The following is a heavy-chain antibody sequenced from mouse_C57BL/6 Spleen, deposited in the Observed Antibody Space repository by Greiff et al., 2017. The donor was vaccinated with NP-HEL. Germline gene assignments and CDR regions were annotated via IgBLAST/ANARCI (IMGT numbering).Heavy chain of an antibody. CDR3: AIHWDEGFAY. D-gene: IGHD4-1*01. CDR2: IRNKANGYTT. V-gene: IGHV7-3*01. CDR1: GFTFTDYY. Sequence: EVQRVESGGGLVQPGGSLSLSCAASGFTFTDYYMSWVRQTPGKALEWLGFIRNKANGYTTEYSASGKGRFTISRDNSQRILYLQMNALSAEDCATYYCAIHWDEGFAYWGQGTLVTVSA. J-gene: IGHJ3*01.